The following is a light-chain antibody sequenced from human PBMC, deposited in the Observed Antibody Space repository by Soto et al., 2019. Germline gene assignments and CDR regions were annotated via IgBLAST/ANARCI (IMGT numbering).Light chain of an antibody. CDR1: SSDVGSYNY. J-gene: IGLJ2*01. CDR3: SSYTGSSTFA. V-gene: IGLV2-14*03. CDR2: DVS. Sequence: QSALTQPASVSGSPGQSITISCTGTSSDVGSYNYVSWYQQHPGKAPKLMIYDVSNRPSGVSNRFSGSKSGNTASLTISGLQTEDEADYYCSSYTGSSTFAFGGGTKLTVL.